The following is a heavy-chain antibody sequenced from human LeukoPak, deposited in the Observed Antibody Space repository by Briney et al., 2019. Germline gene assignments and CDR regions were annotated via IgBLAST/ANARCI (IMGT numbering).Heavy chain of an antibody. CDR3: ARDRGSGIYAY. D-gene: IGHD1-26*01. CDR1: GGSISNYY. Sequence: SETLSLTCTVSGGSISNYYWNWIRQPAGKGLEWIGRMHTSGSTNYNPSLKSRITMLVDASRNQFSLTLTSVTAADTAVYYCARDRGSGIYAYWGQGTLVTVSS. V-gene: IGHV4-4*07. J-gene: IGHJ4*02. CDR2: MHTSGST.